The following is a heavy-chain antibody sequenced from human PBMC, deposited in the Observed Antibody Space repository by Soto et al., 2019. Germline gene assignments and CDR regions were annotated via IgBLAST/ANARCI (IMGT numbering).Heavy chain of an antibody. D-gene: IGHD5-18*01. V-gene: IGHV3-30*18. CDR2: ISYDGSNT. J-gene: IGHJ4*02. Sequence: QVQLVESGGGVVQPGRSLRLSCAASGFTFSSYGMHWVRQAPGKGLEWVAVISYDGSNTYYADSVKGRFTLSRDNSRISRSQHRTTPSAEDTAVYYCANSGYIGAYFDYWGQGTLVTVCS. CDR1: GFTFSSYG. CDR3: ANSGYIGAYFDY.